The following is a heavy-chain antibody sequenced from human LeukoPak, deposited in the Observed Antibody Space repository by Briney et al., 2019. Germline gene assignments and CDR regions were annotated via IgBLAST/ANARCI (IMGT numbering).Heavy chain of an antibody. V-gene: IGHV3-11*04. CDR2: FSVGGTLI. CDR1: GFTFSDYY. D-gene: IGHD3-10*02. J-gene: IGHJ6*04. Sequence: GGSLRLSCAASGFTFSDYYMSWIRQAPGKGLEWVSYFSVGGTLIYYADSVKGRFTISRDNANNALYLQMNNLRAEDTAVYYCAELGITMIGGVWGKGTTVTISS. CDR3: AELGITMIGGV.